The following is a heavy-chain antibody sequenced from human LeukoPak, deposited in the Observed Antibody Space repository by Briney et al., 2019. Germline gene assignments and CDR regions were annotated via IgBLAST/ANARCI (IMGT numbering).Heavy chain of an antibody. J-gene: IGHJ3*02. CDR1: GGSISSYY. CDR2: IYYSGST. CDR3: AREPGGDCGGDCYSDAFDI. Sequence: PSETLSLTCTVSGGSISSYYWSWVRQPPGKGLEWVGYIYYSGSTNYNPSLKSRVTIAVHTSKKKFSLTLSSVTAADTAVYYCAREPGGDCGGDCYSDAFDIWGQGTMVTVSS. V-gene: IGHV4-59*01. D-gene: IGHD2-21*02.